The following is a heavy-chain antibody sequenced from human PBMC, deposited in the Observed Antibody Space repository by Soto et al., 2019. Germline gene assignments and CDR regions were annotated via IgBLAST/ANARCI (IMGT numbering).Heavy chain of an antibody. J-gene: IGHJ4*02. CDR2: IYYSGST. Sequence: PXETLSVSLTVSGGSIRSSSYYWGWIRQPPGKGLEWIGSIYYSGSTYYNPSLKSRVTISVDTSKNQFSLKLSSVTAADTAVYYCPRRTATGGRYFDYWGQGTLVTVSS. D-gene: IGHD1-26*01. V-gene: IGHV4-39*01. CDR1: GGSIRSSSYY. CDR3: PRRTATGGRYFDY.